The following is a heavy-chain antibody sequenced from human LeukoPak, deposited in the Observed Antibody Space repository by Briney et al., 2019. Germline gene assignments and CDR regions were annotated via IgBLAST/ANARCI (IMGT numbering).Heavy chain of an antibody. J-gene: IGHJ4*02. CDR2: ISSSSSTI. Sequence: GGSLRLSCAASGFTFSSYSMNWVRQAPGKGLEWVSYISSSSSTIYYADSVKGRFTISRDNAKNSLYLQMNSLRAEDTAVYYCARDYYDFWSGNEGFDYWGQGTLVTVSS. CDR3: ARDYYDFWSGNEGFDY. V-gene: IGHV3-48*01. CDR1: GFTFSSYS. D-gene: IGHD3-3*01.